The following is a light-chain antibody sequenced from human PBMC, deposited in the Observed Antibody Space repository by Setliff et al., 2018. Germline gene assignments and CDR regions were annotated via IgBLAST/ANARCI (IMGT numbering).Light chain of an antibody. Sequence: IGMTQSPDSLAVALGERATINCKSSQSLLYRSDNRNYMAWYQQKHGQPPKLLIYFASTRGSGVPDRFTGSGSGTDFTLTISSLQPEDAAVYYCQQYYTTPPITFGGGTKVDIK. CDR3: QQYYTTPPIT. CDR1: QSLLYRSDNRNY. CDR2: FAS. J-gene: IGKJ4*01. V-gene: IGKV4-1*01.